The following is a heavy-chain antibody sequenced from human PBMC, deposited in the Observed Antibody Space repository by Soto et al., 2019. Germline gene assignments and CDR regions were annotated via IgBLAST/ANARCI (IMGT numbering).Heavy chain of an antibody. V-gene: IGHV3-73*01. J-gene: IGHJ3*02. Sequence: GGSLRLSCAASGFTFSGSAMHWVRQASGKGLEWVGRIRSKANSYATAYDASVKGRFTISRDDSKNTAYLQMSSLKTEDTAVYYCTNQLSRIFDSWGQGTMVTVSS. CDR3: TNQLSRIFDS. CDR1: GFTFSGSA. CDR2: IRSKANSYAT. D-gene: IGHD1-1*01.